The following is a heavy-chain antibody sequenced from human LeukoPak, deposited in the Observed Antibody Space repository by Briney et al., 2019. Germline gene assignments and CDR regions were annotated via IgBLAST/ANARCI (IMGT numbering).Heavy chain of an antibody. CDR1: GFTFGDYA. J-gene: IGHJ4*02. D-gene: IGHD3-10*01. Sequence: GGSLRLSCTASGFTFGDYAMSWFRQAPGKGLEWVGFIRSKAYGGTTEYAASVKGRFTISRDDSKSIAYLQMNSLKTEDTAVYYCTREGLWFGELPLFDYWGQGTLVTVSS. CDR3: TREGLWFGELPLFDY. V-gene: IGHV3-49*03. CDR2: IRSKAYGGTT.